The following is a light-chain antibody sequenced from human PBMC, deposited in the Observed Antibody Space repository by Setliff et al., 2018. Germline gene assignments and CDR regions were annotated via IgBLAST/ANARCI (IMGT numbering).Light chain of an antibody. CDR3: SSYAGSNNYV. CDR2: EVS. V-gene: IGLV2-8*01. Sequence: QSVLTQPPSASGSPGQSVTISCTGTSSDVGGYNYVSWYQQHPGKAPKLMIYEVSKWPSGVPDRFSGSKPGNTASLTVSGLQAEDEADYYCSSYAGSNNYVFGTGTKVTVL. J-gene: IGLJ1*01. CDR1: SSDVGGYNY.